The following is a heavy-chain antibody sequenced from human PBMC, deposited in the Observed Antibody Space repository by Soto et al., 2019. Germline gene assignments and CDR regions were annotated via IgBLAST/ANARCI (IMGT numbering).Heavy chain of an antibody. CDR3: ARFLVVPAAVRYFDL. Sequence: SVKVSCKASGVTFSSYAISWVRQAPGQGLEWMGGIIPIFGTANYAQKFQGRVTITADKSTSTAYMELSSLRSEDTAVYYCARFLVVPAAVRYFDLWGRGTLVTVSS. D-gene: IGHD2-2*01. V-gene: IGHV1-69*06. J-gene: IGHJ2*01. CDR1: GVTFSSYA. CDR2: IIPIFGTA.